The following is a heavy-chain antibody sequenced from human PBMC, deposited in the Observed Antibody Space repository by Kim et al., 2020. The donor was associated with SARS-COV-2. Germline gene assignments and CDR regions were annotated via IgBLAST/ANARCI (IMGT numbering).Heavy chain of an antibody. CDR1: GFTFSSYA. CDR2: ISYDGSNK. CDR3: AEGMATSPYYYYYGMDV. J-gene: IGHJ6*02. V-gene: IGHV3-30*04. D-gene: IGHD5-12*01. Sequence: GGSLRLSCAASGFTFSSYAMHWVRQAPGKGLEWVAVISYDGSNKYYADSVKGRFTISRDNSKNTLYLQMNSLRAEDTAVYYCAEGMATSPYYYYYGMDVWGPGTTVTVSS.